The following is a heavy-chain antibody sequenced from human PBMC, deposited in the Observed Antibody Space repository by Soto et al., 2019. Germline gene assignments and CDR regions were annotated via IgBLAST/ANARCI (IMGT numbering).Heavy chain of an antibody. V-gene: IGHV4-30-4*01. D-gene: IGHD3-10*01. J-gene: IGHJ5*02. Sequence: SETLSLTCTISGGSITSGEYYWSWLRQPPGKGLEWIGYNYYSGSTYYNPSLGSRVTISIDTSKNQFSLKLSSVTAADTAVYYCARESVPSYIHHTWFDPWGQGTPVTVS. CDR2: NYYSGST. CDR1: GGSITSGEYY. CDR3: ARESVPSYIHHTWFDP.